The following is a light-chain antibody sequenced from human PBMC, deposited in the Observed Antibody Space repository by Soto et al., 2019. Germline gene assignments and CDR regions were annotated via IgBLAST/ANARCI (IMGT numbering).Light chain of an antibody. J-gene: IGKJ4*01. CDR1: QSVSNN. Sequence: EIVMTQSPATLSVSPGERVTLSCRASQSVSNNLAWYQQKPGQAPRLLIYGATATATGIPARLSGSGSGTEFTLTISSRQSEDFAVYYCQQHNDWPLTFGGGTQVEIK. V-gene: IGKV3-15*01. CDR3: QQHNDWPLT. CDR2: GAT.